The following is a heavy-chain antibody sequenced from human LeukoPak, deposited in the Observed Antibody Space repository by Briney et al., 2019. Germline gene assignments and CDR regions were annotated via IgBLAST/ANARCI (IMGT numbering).Heavy chain of an antibody. V-gene: IGHV1-3*01. Sequence: ASVKVSCKASGYTFTSHAMHWVRPAPGQRLEWMGWINAGSGNTKYSQKFQGRVTITRDTSASTAYMELSSLRSEDTAVYYCARDNVYYDSSGYFGYWGQGSLVTVSS. CDR2: INAGSGNT. D-gene: IGHD3-22*01. CDR3: ARDNVYYDSSGYFGY. J-gene: IGHJ4*02. CDR1: GYTFTSHA.